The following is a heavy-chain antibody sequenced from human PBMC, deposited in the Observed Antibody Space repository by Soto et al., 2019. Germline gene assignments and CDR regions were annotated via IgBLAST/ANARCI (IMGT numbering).Heavy chain of an antibody. Sequence: PSETLCLSCAVEGGSFSGYDGSWIRQPPGKGLEWIGEINHSGSTNYNPSLKSRVTISVDTSKNQFPLKLSSVTAADTAVYYCARIKDSRGYYYYGMDVWGQGTTVTVSS. CDR2: INHSGST. V-gene: IGHV4-34*01. CDR3: ARIKDSRGYYYYGMDV. CDR1: GGSFSGYD. D-gene: IGHD6-13*01. J-gene: IGHJ6*02.